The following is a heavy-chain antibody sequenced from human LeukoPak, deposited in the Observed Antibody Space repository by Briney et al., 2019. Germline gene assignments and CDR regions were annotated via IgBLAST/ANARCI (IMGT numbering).Heavy chain of an antibody. CDR1: GFTFSSYG. CDR2: ISYDGSNK. D-gene: IGHD3-10*01. V-gene: IGHV3-30*18. J-gene: IGHJ4*02. CDR3: AKDFLAWFGESPPDY. Sequence: GGSLRLSCAASGFTFSSYGMHWVRQAPGKGLGWVAVISYDGSNKYYADSVKGRFTISRDNSKSTLYLQMNSLRAEDTAVYYCAKDFLAWFGESPPDYWGQGTLVTVSS.